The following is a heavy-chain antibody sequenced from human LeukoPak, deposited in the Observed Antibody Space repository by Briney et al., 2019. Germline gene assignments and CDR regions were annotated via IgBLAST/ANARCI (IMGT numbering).Heavy chain of an antibody. CDR3: AKAGVRYFDSSGLYAFDF. J-gene: IGHJ3*01. Sequence: SETLSLTCTVSGGSLSSGSYYWAWIRQPPGKGLEWIGSISYSGSTYYNPSLKSRVTMSVDTSRNQFSLKLSSVDAADTAVYYCAKAGVRYFDSSGLYAFDFWGQGTTVTVSS. CDR1: GGSLSSGSYY. CDR2: ISYSGST. V-gene: IGHV4-39*01. D-gene: IGHD3-22*01.